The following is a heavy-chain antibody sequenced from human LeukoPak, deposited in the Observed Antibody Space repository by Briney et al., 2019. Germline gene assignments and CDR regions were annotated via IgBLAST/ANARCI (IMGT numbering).Heavy chain of an antibody. J-gene: IGHJ4*02. D-gene: IGHD3-16*01. CDR1: GSTFSSYS. CDR3: ARGITGMAFFDY. Sequence: GGSLRLSCAASGSTFSSYSVNWVRQAPGKGLEWISYITSSSSTIYYADSVKGRFTISRDNAKNSLYLQMNSLRDEDTGVYYCARGITGMAFFDYWGQGTLVTVSS. CDR2: ITSSSSTI. V-gene: IGHV3-48*02.